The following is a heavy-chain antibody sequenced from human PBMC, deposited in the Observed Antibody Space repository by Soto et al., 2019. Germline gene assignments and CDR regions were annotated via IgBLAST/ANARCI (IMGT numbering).Heavy chain of an antibody. Sequence: GASVKVSCKASGYTFTSYAMHWVRQAPGQRLEWMGWINAGNGNTKYSQKFQGRVTITRDTSASTAYMELSSLRSEDTAVYYCARGGPHFGVVAYYYYGMDVWGQGTTVTAP. J-gene: IGHJ6*02. V-gene: IGHV1-3*01. CDR3: ARGGPHFGVVAYYYYGMDV. D-gene: IGHD3-3*01. CDR1: GYTFTSYA. CDR2: INAGNGNT.